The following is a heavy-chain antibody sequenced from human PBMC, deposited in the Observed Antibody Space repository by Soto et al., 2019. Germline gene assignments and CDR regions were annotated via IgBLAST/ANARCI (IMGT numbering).Heavy chain of an antibody. V-gene: IGHV4-34*01. Sequence: NPSETLSLTCAVYGGSFSGYYWSWIRQPPGKGLEWIGEINHSGSTNYNPSLKSRVTISVDTSKNQFSLKLSSVTAADTAVYYCARGPHYDFWSGYDQDYYYYGMDVWGQGTTITVSS. CDR3: ARGPHYDFWSGYDQDYYYYGMDV. J-gene: IGHJ6*02. CDR2: INHSGST. D-gene: IGHD3-3*01. CDR1: GGSFSGYY.